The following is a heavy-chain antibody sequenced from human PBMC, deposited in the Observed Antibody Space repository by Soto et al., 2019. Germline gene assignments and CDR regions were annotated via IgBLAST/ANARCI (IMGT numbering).Heavy chain of an antibody. J-gene: IGHJ4*02. CDR1: GGSISSSSYY. CDR2: IYYSGST. V-gene: IGHV4-39*01. Sequence: QLQLQESGPGLVKPSETLSLTCTVSGGSISSSSYYWGWIRQPPGKGLEWIGSIYYSGSTYYNPSLKSRATISVDTSRNQFSLKLSSVTAADTAVYYCARRHYGSGKPFDYWGQGTLVTVSS. D-gene: IGHD3-10*01. CDR3: ARRHYGSGKPFDY.